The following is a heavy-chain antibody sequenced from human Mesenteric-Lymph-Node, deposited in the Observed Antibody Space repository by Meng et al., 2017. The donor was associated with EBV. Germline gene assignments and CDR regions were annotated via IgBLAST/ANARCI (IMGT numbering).Heavy chain of an antibody. V-gene: IGHV4-61*01. D-gene: IGHD5-12*01. CDR2: VYYTGST. Sequence: QVQLQESGPGLVKPSEXLSLTCTVSGGSVSSGSFYWSWIRQPPGKGLEWIGYVYYTGSTNYNPSLKSRVTISLDKSKNQFSLKLSSVTAADTAVYYCARGSDYTWHYWGQGTLVTVSS. J-gene: IGHJ4*02. CDR3: ARGSDYTWHY. CDR1: GGSVSSGSFY.